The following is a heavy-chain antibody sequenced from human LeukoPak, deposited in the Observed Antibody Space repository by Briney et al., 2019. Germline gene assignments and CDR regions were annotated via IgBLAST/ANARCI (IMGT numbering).Heavy chain of an antibody. CDR2: IYTSGST. D-gene: IGHD3-3*01. CDR1: GGSISSYY. CDR3: ARVRSEPDGVYYFDY. Sequence: SETLSLTCTVSGGSISSYYWSWIRQPAGKGLEWIGRIYTSGSTNYNPPLKSRVTMSVDTSKNQFSLKLSSVTAADTAVYYCARVRSEPDGVYYFDYWGQGTLVTVSS. J-gene: IGHJ4*02. V-gene: IGHV4-4*07.